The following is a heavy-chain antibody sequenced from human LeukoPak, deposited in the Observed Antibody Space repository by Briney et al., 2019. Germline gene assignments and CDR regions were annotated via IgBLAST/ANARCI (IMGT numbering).Heavy chain of an antibody. Sequence: GGSLRLSCAVSGFTFTIEAMGWVRQLRGGGLEWVSTISPGGGTTYYAESMKGRFTISRDNSKSTLYLEMNSLRVEDTAVYYCTKVRSGSSNWALQLFDNWGQGALVTVSS. CDR3: TKVRSGSSNWALQLFDN. D-gene: IGHD4-11*01. CDR2: ISPGGGTT. J-gene: IGHJ4*02. V-gene: IGHV3-23*01. CDR1: GFTFTIEA.